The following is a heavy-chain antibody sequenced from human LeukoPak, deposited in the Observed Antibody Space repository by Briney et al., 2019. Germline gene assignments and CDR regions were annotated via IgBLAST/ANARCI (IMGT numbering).Heavy chain of an antibody. Sequence: PGGSLRLSCTASGFTFGDFAMSWVRQAPGKGLEWVGFIRSKPFGGTIKYAASVKGRFTFSRDDSKSIAYLQMNNLKTEDTAVYYCTRNGDGHNFYYYYYMDVWGKGTTVTISS. V-gene: IGHV3-49*04. D-gene: IGHD5-24*01. CDR1: GFTFGDFA. J-gene: IGHJ6*03. CDR3: TRNGDGHNFYYYYYMDV. CDR2: IRSKPFGGTI.